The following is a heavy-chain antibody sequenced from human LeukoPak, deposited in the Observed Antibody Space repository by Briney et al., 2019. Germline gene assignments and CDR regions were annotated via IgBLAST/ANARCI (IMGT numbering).Heavy chain of an antibody. CDR1: GYSFTGYY. Sequence: GASVKVSCKASGYSFTGYYMHWVRQAPGQGLEWMGWINPNSGDTKYAQKFQGRVTMTRDTSISTAYMELSRLRSDDTAVYYCARTPIYCSGGSCYVMEFDYWGQGTLVAVSS. J-gene: IGHJ4*02. D-gene: IGHD2-15*01. V-gene: IGHV1-2*02. CDR3: ARTPIYCSGGSCYVMEFDY. CDR2: INPNSGDT.